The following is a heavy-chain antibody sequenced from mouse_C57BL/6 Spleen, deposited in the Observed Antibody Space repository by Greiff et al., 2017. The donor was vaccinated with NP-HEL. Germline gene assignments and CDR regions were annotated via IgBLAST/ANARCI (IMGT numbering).Heavy chain of an antibody. D-gene: IGHD2-3*01. J-gene: IGHJ1*03. CDR3: ARRYDGYRYRYFDV. V-gene: IGHV1-64*01. CDR1: GYTFTSYW. CDR2: IHPNSGST. Sequence: VQLQQSGAELVKPGASVKLSCKASGYTFTSYWMHWVKQRPGQGLEWIGMIHPNSGSTNYNEKFKSKATLTVDKSSSTAYMQLSSLTSEDSAVYYCARRYDGYRYRYFDVWGTGTTVTVSS.